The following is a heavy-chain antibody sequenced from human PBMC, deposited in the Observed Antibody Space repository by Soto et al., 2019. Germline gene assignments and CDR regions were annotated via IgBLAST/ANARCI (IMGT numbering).Heavy chain of an antibody. Sequence: PGGSLRLSCAASGFTFSSYAMHWVRQAPGKGLERVAVISYDGSNNYYAASVKGRFTISRDNFKNTLYLQMNSLRAEDTAVYYCASGSYYGEVYYGMDVWGQGTTVTVSS. CDR3: ASGSYYGEVYYGMDV. CDR2: ISYDGSNN. CDR1: GFTFSSYA. J-gene: IGHJ6*02. V-gene: IGHV3-30-3*01. D-gene: IGHD1-26*01.